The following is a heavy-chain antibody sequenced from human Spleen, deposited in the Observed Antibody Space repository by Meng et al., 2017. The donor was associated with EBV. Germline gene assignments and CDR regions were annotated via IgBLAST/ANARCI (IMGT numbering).Heavy chain of an antibody. Sequence: AGPGLGRPSRLRSLTGTVSGGSVSSGRYYWDWIRQSPGKGLEWIGHIYFTGATNYNPSLKTRVTISLDTSKNQFSLRLSSATAADTAVYYCARNLYSNSFFDYWGRGTLVTVS. CDR2: IYFTGAT. CDR3: ARNLYSNSFFDY. J-gene: IGHJ4*02. D-gene: IGHD6-6*01. CDR1: GGSVSSGRYY. V-gene: IGHV4-61*01.